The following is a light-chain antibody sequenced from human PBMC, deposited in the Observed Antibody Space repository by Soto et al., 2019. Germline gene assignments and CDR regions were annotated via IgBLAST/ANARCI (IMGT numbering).Light chain of an antibody. J-gene: IGLJ1*01. CDR3: SSYTASSTEV. CDR2: QAS. CDR1: SSDVGGYNH. Sequence: QSVLTQPASVSGSPGQSITISCTGTSSDVGGYNHVSWYQQHPGKAPKVVIYQASYRPSGASSRCSGAKSGNTASLPSTGLHTADQANYYCSSYTASSTEVFGGGTKGTV. V-gene: IGLV2-14*01.